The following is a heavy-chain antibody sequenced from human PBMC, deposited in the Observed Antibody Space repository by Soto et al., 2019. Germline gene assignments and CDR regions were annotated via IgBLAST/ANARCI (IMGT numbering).Heavy chain of an antibody. CDR1: GFTFSSYG. CDR2: IWYDGSNK. Sequence: QVQLVESGGGVVQPGRSLRLSCAASGFTFSSYGMHWVRQAPGKGLEWVAVIWYDGSNKYYADSVKGRFTISRDNSKHTLYLQMNSLRAEDTAVYYCARPYDILTGYYLGYWGQGTLVTVSS. CDR3: ARPYDILTGYYLGY. D-gene: IGHD3-9*01. V-gene: IGHV3-33*01. J-gene: IGHJ4*02.